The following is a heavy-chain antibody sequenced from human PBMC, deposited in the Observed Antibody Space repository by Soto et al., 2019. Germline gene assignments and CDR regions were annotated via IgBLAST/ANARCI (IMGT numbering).Heavy chain of an antibody. V-gene: IGHV4-34*01. J-gene: IGHJ4*02. CDR1: GGSFSGYY. CDR2: SNHVGNT. CDR3: ARVLIAGVTTD. Sequence: QVQLQQWGAGLLKPSETLSLTCAVYGGSFSGYYWSWIRQPPGKGLEWIGESNHVGNTNYNPSLKSRVTMSVYPSKNQFSLRLTSVTAADTAVYYRARVLIAGVTTDWGQGTLVIVSS. D-gene: IGHD5-18*01.